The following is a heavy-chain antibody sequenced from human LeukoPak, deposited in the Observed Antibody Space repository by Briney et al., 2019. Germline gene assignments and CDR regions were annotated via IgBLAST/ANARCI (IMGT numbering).Heavy chain of an antibody. CDR2: IYYSGST. CDR1: GGSISSSSYY. CDR3: ARRSWRPYYYYGMDV. Sequence: SETLSLTCTVSGGSISSSSYYWGWIRQPPGKGLEWIGSIYYSGSTYYNPSLKSRVTISVDTSKNQFSLKLSSVTAADTAVYYCARRSWRPYYYYGMDVWGQGTTVTVSS. J-gene: IGHJ6*02. V-gene: IGHV4-39*01.